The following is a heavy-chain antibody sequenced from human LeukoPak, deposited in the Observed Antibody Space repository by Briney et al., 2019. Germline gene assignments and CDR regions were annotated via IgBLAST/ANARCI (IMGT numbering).Heavy chain of an antibody. CDR2: IYYSGST. V-gene: IGHV4-39*02. D-gene: IGHD6-13*01. Sequence: PSETLSLTCTVSGGSISSSSYYWGWIRQPPGKGLEWIGSIYYSGSTYYNPSLKSRVTISVDTSKNQFSLKLSSVTATDTAVYYCARDGRRIAGEVDYWGQGTLVTVSS. CDR3: ARDGRRIAGEVDY. CDR1: GGSISSSSYY. J-gene: IGHJ4*02.